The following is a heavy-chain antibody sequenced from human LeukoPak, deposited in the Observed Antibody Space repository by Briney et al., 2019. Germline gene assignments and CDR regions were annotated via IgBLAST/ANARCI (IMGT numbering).Heavy chain of an antibody. CDR2: TNPNSGGT. CDR1: GYTFTGYY. J-gene: IGHJ5*02. D-gene: IGHD6-6*01. V-gene: IGHV1-2*02. CDR3: AREALVAARRSAIDSLNWFDP. Sequence: ASVKVSCKASGYTFTGYYMHWVRQAPGQGLEWMGWTNPNSGGTNYAQKFQGRVTMTRDTSISTAYMELSRLRSDDTAVYYRAREALVAARRSAIDSLNWFDPWGQGTLVTVSS.